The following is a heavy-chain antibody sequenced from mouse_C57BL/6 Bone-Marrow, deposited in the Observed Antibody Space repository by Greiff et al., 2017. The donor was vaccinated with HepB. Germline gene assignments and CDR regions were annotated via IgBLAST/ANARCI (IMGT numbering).Heavy chain of an antibody. D-gene: IGHD1-1*01. CDR3: ARRTTVVFDY. Sequence: QVTLKVSGAELARPGASVKLSCKASGYTFTSYGISWVKQRTGQGLEWIGEIYPRSGNTYYNEKFKGKATLTADKSSSTAYMELRSLTSEDSAVYFCARRTTVVFDYWGQGTPLTASS. CDR2: IYPRSGNT. V-gene: IGHV1-81*01. CDR1: GYTFTSYG. J-gene: IGHJ2*01.